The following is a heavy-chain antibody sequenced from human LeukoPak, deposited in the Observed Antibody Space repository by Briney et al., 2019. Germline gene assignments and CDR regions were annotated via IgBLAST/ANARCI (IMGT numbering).Heavy chain of an antibody. CDR3: AREDSDCSGGSCYPAGFDY. CDR2: INPNGGGT. Sequence: ASVKVSCKASGYTFTGYYMHWVRQAPGQGLEWMGWINPNGGGTNYAQKFQGRVTMTRDTSISTAYMELSRLRSDDTAVYYCAREDSDCSGGSCYPAGFDYWGQGTLVTVSS. CDR1: GYTFTGYY. D-gene: IGHD2-15*01. J-gene: IGHJ4*02. V-gene: IGHV1-2*02.